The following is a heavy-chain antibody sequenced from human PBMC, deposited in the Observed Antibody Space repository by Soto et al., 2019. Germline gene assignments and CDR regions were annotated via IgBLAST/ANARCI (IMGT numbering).Heavy chain of an antibody. CDR1: GDTVSKFL. CDR2: IIPMFGTT. CDR3: AREIGYGYFSAALLD. J-gene: IGHJ4*02. D-gene: IGHD5-12*01. V-gene: IGHV1-69*01. Sequence: QVELVQSGAEVKKPGSSVKVSCKASGDTVSKFLINWVRQAPGQGPEWMGGIIPMFGTTNYARKFRGRVTITADESTTTAYMELGSLQTDETAVYYCAREIGYGYFSAALLDWGQGTLVTVSS.